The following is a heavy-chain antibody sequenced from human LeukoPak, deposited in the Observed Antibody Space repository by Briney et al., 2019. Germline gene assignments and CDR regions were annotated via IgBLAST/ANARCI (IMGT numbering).Heavy chain of an antibody. V-gene: IGHV4-59*01. CDR2: IYYSGST. J-gene: IGHJ4*02. CDR1: DGSISSYY. D-gene: IGHD6-13*01. CDR3: ARRSLGSSWYEEN. Sequence: SETLSLTCTVSDGSISSYYWSWIRQPPGKGLEWIGYIYYSGSTNYNPSLKSRVTISVDTSKNQSSLKLSSVTAADTAVYYCARRSLGSSWYEENWGQGTLVTVSS.